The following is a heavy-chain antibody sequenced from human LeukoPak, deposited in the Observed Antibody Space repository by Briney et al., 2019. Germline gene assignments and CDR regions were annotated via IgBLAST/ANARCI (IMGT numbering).Heavy chain of an antibody. V-gene: IGHV4-4*07. CDR3: ARALRGRGWYYYYGMYV. Sequence: SETLSLTCTVSGGSISSYYWSWVRQPAGKGLEWIGRIYTSGSTNYNPSLKSRVTMSVDTSKNQFSLKLSSVTAADTAVYYCARALRGRGWYYYYGMYVWGQGTTVTVSS. D-gene: IGHD6-19*01. CDR1: GGSISSYY. J-gene: IGHJ6*02. CDR2: IYTSGST.